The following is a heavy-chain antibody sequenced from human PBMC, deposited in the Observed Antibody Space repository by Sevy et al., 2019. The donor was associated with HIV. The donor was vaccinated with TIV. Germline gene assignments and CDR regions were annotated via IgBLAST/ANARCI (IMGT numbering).Heavy chain of an antibody. Sequence: GGSLRLSCAASGFSFSKFAMSWVRQAPGKGLEWVAGMSGGGGSIVYGDSVKGRFMISRDNFRNTLHLKMNSVRVDDTSVYFCAKERKYCPGYCYSPPTRFDPWGQGTLVTVSS. CDR3: AKERKYCPGYCYSPPTRFDP. CDR1: GFSFSKFA. J-gene: IGHJ5*02. CDR2: MSGGGGSI. V-gene: IGHV3-23*02. D-gene: IGHD2-21*02.